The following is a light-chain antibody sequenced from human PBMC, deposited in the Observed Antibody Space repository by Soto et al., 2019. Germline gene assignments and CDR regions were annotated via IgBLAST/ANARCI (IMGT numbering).Light chain of an antibody. CDR3: QQTYSPPYT. CDR2: AAS. Sequence: DIQMTQSPSSLSVFVGDRLTITCRASQSISDSLNCFQQKPGKAPNLLISAASSLQSGVPSRFSGGGSGTDFSLTISSLQPEDFATYYCQQTYSPPYTFGQGTKLEIK. J-gene: IGKJ2*01. V-gene: IGKV1-39*01. CDR1: QSISDS.